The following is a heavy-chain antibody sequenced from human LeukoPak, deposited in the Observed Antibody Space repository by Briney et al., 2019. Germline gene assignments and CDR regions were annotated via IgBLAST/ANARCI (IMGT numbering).Heavy chain of an antibody. J-gene: IGHJ6*03. V-gene: IGHV1-18*01. D-gene: IGHD6-13*01. CDR1: GYTFTNYA. Sequence: ASVKVSCKASGYTFTNYAITWVRQAPGQGPEWMGWISPYNGDRRDALKFQDRVTMTTDTSTTTAYMELRSLRSDDTAVYYCARGRGSSSWYFHYYYYMDVWGKGTTVTISS. CDR2: ISPYNGDR. CDR3: ARGRGSSSWYFHYYYYMDV.